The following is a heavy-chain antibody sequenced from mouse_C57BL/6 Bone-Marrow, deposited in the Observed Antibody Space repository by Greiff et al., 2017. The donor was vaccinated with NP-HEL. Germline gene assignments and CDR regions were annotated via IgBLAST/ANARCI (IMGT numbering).Heavy chain of an antibody. D-gene: IGHD1-1*01. CDR1: GFTFSSYA. CDR3: ESHYYGSLFDY. J-gene: IGHJ2*01. CDR2: ISDGGSYT. Sequence: EVQGVESGGGLVKPGGSLKLSCAASGFTFSSYAMSWVRQTPEKRLEWVATISDGGSYTYYPDNVKGRFTISRDNAKNNLYLQMSHLKSEDTAMYYCESHYYGSLFDYWGQGTTLTVSS. V-gene: IGHV5-4*01.